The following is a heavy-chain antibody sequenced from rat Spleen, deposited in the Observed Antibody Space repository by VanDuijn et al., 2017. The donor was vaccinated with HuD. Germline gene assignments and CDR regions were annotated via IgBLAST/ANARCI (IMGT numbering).Heavy chain of an antibody. CDR3: ARHRNYGGIPFDY. CDR2: IASGGGDT. J-gene: IGHJ2*01. V-gene: IGHV5-25*01. Sequence: EVQLVESGGGLVQPGRSMKLSCAASGFTFSSSTMAWVRQAPRKGLEWVATIASGGGDTYYRDSVRGRFTLSRDNAKRILYLQMDSLRSEDTANYFCARHRNYGGIPFDYWGQGVMVTVSS. D-gene: IGHD1-11*01. CDR1: GFTFSSST.